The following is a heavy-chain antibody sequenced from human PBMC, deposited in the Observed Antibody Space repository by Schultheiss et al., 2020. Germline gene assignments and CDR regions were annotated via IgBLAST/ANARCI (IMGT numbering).Heavy chain of an antibody. CDR2: LYYSGST. V-gene: IGHV4-61*01. J-gene: IGHJ1*01. Sequence: SETLSLTCTVSGDSVSSGSYYWTWIRQPPGKGLECIGYLYYSGSTNYNPSLKSRVTISRDTSKNQFSLKMSSVTAADTAVYYCAREGRGNFQHWGQGTLVTVSS. CDR1: GDSVSSGSYY. CDR3: AREGRGNFQH. D-gene: IGHD3-10*01.